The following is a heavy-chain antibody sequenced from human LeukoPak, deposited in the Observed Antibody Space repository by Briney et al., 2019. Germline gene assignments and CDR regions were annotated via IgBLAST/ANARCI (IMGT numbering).Heavy chain of an antibody. Sequence: GGSLRLSCATSGFTFSSYGMNWVRQAPGKGLEWLASIRSDNSDTYYADSVKGRFTISRDNSKNTLYLQMNNLRVEDTAVYYCAREPPDYGDYYYYYYMDVWGKGTTVTVSS. CDR3: AREPPDYGDYYYYYYMDV. CDR1: GFTFSSYG. V-gene: IGHV3-30*02. CDR2: IRSDNSDT. J-gene: IGHJ6*03. D-gene: IGHD4-17*01.